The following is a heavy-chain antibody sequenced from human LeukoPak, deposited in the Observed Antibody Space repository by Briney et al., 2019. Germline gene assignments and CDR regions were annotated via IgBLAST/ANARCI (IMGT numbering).Heavy chain of an antibody. CDR2: IYYSGST. CDR1: GGSFSSYY. J-gene: IGHJ4*02. V-gene: IGHV4-59*01. D-gene: IGHD3-22*01. CDR3: ARDMGYYYGILGY. Sequence: SETLSLTCAVYGGSFSSYYWSWILQPPGKGLEWIGYIYYSGSTNYNPSLKSRVTMSVDTSKNQFSLKLSSVTAADTAVYYCARDMGYYYGILGYWGQGTLVTVSS.